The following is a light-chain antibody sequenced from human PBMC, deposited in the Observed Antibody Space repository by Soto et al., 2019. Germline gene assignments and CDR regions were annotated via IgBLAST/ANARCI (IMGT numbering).Light chain of an antibody. CDR2: EVS. Sequence: QSVLTQPPSASGSPGQSVTISCTGTSSDVGGYNYVSWYQQHPGKAPKLMIYEVSKRPSGVPDRFSGSKSGNTASLTVSGLQPEDEDDYSCSSYAGSNTMVFGEGTQLTVL. CDR3: SSYAGSNTMV. V-gene: IGLV2-8*01. J-gene: IGLJ2*01. CDR1: SSDVGGYNY.